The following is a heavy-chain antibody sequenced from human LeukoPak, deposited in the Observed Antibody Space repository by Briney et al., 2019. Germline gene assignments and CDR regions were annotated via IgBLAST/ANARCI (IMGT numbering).Heavy chain of an antibody. Sequence: GGSLRLSCAASGFTFSSYAMSWVRQAPGKGLEWVSAISGSGGSTYYADSVKGRFTISRDNSKNTLYLQMNSLRAEDTAVYYCAKGYCSGGSCWDAFDIWGQGTMVTVSS. J-gene: IGHJ3*02. CDR3: AKGYCSGGSCWDAFDI. V-gene: IGHV3-23*01. D-gene: IGHD2-15*01. CDR1: GFTFSSYA. CDR2: ISGSGGST.